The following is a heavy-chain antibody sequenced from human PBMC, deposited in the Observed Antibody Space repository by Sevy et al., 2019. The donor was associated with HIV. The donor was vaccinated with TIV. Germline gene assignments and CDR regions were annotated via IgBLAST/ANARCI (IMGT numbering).Heavy chain of an antibody. D-gene: IGHD6-13*01. CDR2: IIPMFGTA. CDR1: GRTFSSSA. Sequence: ASVKVSCKASGRTFSSSAISWVRQAPGQGLEWLGGIIPMFGTANYVQKFQGRVTFTADESTSTAYMELSSLRSEDTAVYYCARSMSWYASLDDWGQGTLVTVSS. V-gene: IGHV1-69*13. J-gene: IGHJ4*02. CDR3: ARSMSWYASLDD.